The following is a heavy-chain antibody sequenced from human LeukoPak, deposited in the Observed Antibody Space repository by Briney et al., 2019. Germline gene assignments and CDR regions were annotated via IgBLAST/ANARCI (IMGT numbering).Heavy chain of an antibody. J-gene: IGHJ3*02. CDR2: INAGNGDT. CDR3: AGERGWGGLLRDALDI. D-gene: IGHD2-21*02. Sequence: ASVKVSFKGSGYTFTNYAMHWVRQAPGQSLEWMGWINAGNGDTKYSQKFQGRVTITRDTSATTTYMKLSSLRSTDTAVYYCAGERGWGGLLRDALDIWGQGTMVAVSS. CDR1: GYTFTNYA. V-gene: IGHV1-3*01.